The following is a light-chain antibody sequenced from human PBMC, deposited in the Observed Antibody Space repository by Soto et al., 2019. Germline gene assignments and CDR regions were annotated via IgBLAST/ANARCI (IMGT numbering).Light chain of an antibody. J-gene: IGLJ3*02. V-gene: IGLV1-51*02. CDR2: END. CDR3: ETWDTSLSAGV. Sequence: QSVLTQPPSVSAAPGQKVTISCSGGSSNIGNHYVAWYQQFPGTTPRLLIYENDKRPSGVPDRFSGSKSGTSATLGITGLLTGDEADYYCETWDTSLSAGVFGGGTKLTVL. CDR1: SSNIGNHY.